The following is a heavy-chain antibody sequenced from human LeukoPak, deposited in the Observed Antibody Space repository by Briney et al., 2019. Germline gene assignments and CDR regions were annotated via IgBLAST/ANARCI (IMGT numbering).Heavy chain of an antibody. J-gene: IGHJ4*02. Sequence: SETLSLTCTVSGGSIGSGSYHWNWIRRPAGKGLEWIGRISSSGSTHYSPTLKSRVAISVDTSKNQFSLRLSSVTAADTAVYYCATSYDRSGHQARGFDYWGQGTLVTVSS. D-gene: IGHD3-22*01. CDR1: GGSIGSGSYH. CDR3: ATSYDRSGHQARGFDY. V-gene: IGHV4-61*02. CDR2: ISSSGST.